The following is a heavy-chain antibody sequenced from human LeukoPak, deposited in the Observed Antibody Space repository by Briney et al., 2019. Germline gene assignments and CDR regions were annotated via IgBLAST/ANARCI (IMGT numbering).Heavy chain of an antibody. V-gene: IGHV3-15*01. CDR3: ASTVVTTGPYYFDY. CDR1: GFTFSNAW. J-gene: IGHJ4*02. Sequence: GGSLRLSCAASGFTFSNAWMSWVRQAPGKGLEWVGRIKSKTDGGTTDYAAPVKGRFTISRDDSKNTLYLQMNSLRAEDTAVYYCASTVVTTGPYYFDYWGQGTLVTVSS. CDR2: IKSKTDGGTT. D-gene: IGHD4-23*01.